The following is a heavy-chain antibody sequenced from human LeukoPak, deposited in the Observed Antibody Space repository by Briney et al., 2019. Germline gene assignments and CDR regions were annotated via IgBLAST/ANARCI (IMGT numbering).Heavy chain of an antibody. J-gene: IGHJ4*02. CDR1: GFTFSSYG. CDR2: ISGSGSST. CDR3: ARGSSSWYYFDY. V-gene: IGHV3-21*01. Sequence: PGGSLRLSCAASGFTFSSYGINWVRQAPGKGLEWVSAISGSGSSTYYADSVKGRFTISRDNAKNSLYLQMNSLRAEDTAVYYCARGSSSWYYFDYWGQGTLVTVSS. D-gene: IGHD6-13*01.